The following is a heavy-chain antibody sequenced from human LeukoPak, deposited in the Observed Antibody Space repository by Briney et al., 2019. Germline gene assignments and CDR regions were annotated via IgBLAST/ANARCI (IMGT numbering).Heavy chain of an antibody. CDR3: ARDSQWELLPHFDY. Sequence: ASVKVSCKASGYTFTSYGISWVRQAPGQGLEWMGWISAYNGNTNYAQKLQGRVTMTTDTSTSTAYMELRSLRSEDTAVYYCARDSQWELLPHFDYWGQGTLVTVSS. D-gene: IGHD1-26*01. CDR2: ISAYNGNT. J-gene: IGHJ4*02. CDR1: GYTFTSYG. V-gene: IGHV1-18*01.